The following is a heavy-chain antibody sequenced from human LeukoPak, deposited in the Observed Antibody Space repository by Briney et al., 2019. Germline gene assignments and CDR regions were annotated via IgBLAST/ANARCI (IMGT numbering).Heavy chain of an antibody. Sequence: ETLPLTCTVSGGSISSYYWSWIRQPPGKGLEWVSSISGSSTYIYYADSVKGRFTISRDNAKNSLYLQMNSLRAEDTAVYYCARAGFYGDYTDYWGQGTLVTVSS. CDR3: ARAGFYGDYTDY. CDR2: ISGSSTYI. J-gene: IGHJ4*02. D-gene: IGHD4-17*01. CDR1: GGSISSYY. V-gene: IGHV3-21*01.